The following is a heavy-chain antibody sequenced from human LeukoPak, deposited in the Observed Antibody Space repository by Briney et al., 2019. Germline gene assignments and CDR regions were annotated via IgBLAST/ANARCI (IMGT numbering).Heavy chain of an antibody. CDR2: ISSSSSYI. D-gene: IGHD2-15*01. Sequence: GGSLRLSCAASGFTFSSYNINWVRQAPGKGLEWVSSISSSSSYIYYADSLKGRFTISRDNAKNSLYLQMNSLRAEDTAVYYCARDDKGVAKAFDIWGQGTMVTVSS. CDR1: GFTFSSYN. J-gene: IGHJ3*02. CDR3: ARDDKGVAKAFDI. V-gene: IGHV3-21*01.